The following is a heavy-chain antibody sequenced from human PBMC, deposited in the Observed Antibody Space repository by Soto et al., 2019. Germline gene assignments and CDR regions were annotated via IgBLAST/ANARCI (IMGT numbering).Heavy chain of an antibody. CDR3: ARLPTGFPNWFDP. Sequence: QLQLQESGPGLVKPSETLSLTCTVSGGSISSIVSNWGWIRQPPGKGLEWIGTIYYSGTTYYNPSLKSRATISVDTSKNQFSLKLSSVTAADTALYYCARLPTGFPNWFDPWGQGTLVTVSS. V-gene: IGHV4-39*01. J-gene: IGHJ5*02. CDR2: IYYSGTT. CDR1: GGSISSIVSN. D-gene: IGHD4-4*01.